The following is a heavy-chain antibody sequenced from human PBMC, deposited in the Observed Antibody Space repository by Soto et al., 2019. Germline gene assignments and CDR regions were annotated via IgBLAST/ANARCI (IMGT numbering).Heavy chain of an antibody. Sequence: SETLSLTCTVSGGSISSYYWSWIRQPPGKGLEWIGYIYYSGSTNYNPSLKSGVTISVETSKNRFSLRLSSVTVADTAVFFFARIGEGDYEGSYYYYYMDVGGKGTPVTVPS. V-gene: IGHV4-59*01. J-gene: IGHJ6*03. CDR1: GGSISSYY. CDR3: ARIGEGDYEGSYYYYYMDV. D-gene: IGHD4-17*01. CDR2: IYYSGST.